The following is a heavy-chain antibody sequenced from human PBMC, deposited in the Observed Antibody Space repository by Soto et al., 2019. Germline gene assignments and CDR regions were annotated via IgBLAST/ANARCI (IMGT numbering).Heavy chain of an antibody. D-gene: IGHD3-3*01. J-gene: IGHJ3*02. CDR1: GFTFSSYS. CDR3: AISKVSEWYAFDI. V-gene: IGHV3-48*01. Sequence: GGSLRLSCAASGFTFSSYSMNWVRQAPGKGLEWVSYISSSSSTIYYADSVKGRFTISRDNAKNSLYLQMNSLRAEDTAVYYCAISKVSEWYAFDIWGQGTMVTVSS. CDR2: ISSSSSTI.